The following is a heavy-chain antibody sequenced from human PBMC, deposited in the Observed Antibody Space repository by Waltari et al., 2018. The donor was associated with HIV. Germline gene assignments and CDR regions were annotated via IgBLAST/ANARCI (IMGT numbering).Heavy chain of an antibody. Sequence: QLQLQESGPGLVKPSETLSLTCTVSGGSISSSSYYWGWIRQPPGKGLEWIGSIYYSGSTYYNPPLKSRVTRSVDTSKNQFSLKLSSVTAADTAVYYCARQFGVNSYGYIPDYWGQGTLVTVSS. CDR1: GGSISSSSYY. V-gene: IGHV4-39*01. CDR3: ARQFGVNSYGYIPDY. J-gene: IGHJ4*02. D-gene: IGHD5-18*01. CDR2: IYYSGST.